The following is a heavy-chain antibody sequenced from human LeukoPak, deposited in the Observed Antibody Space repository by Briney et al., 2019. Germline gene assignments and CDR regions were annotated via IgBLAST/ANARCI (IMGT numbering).Heavy chain of an antibody. CDR1: GYTFTNYG. D-gene: IGHD2-15*01. V-gene: IGHV1-18*01. Sequence: ASVKVSCKASGYTFTNYGISWVRQAPGHGLEWMGWISGYNGNTKYAQKLQGRLTMTTDTSTSTVYMELSSLRSEDTAVYYCARASSTGWYSYWGQGTLVTVSS. J-gene: IGHJ4*02. CDR3: ARASSTGWYSY. CDR2: ISGYNGNT.